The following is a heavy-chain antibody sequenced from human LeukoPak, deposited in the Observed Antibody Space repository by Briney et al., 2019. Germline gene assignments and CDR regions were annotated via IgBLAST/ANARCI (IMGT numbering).Heavy chain of an antibody. Sequence: GASVKVSCKASGYTFTGYYMHWVRQAPGQGLEWMGWISAYNGNTNYAQKLQGRVTMTTDTSTSTAYMELRSLRSDDTAVYYCARDQVVAAAASFPWGQGTLVTVSS. J-gene: IGHJ5*02. V-gene: IGHV1-18*04. CDR3: ARDQVVAAAASFP. CDR1: GYTFTGYY. CDR2: ISAYNGNT. D-gene: IGHD6-13*01.